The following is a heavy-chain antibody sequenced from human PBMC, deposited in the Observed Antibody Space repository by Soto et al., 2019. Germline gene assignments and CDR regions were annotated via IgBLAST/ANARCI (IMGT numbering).Heavy chain of an antibody. V-gene: IGHV4-59*01. Sequence: PSETLSLTCRISGGSIFNYFWTWIRQSPGKRLEWNGDISHTGQTNYNPSLKSRVTLSVDISENEFSLTLASVTPADSALYFCARESSNIYNRHLRLDPWGRGTLVTVSS. CDR2: ISHTGQT. CDR3: ARESSNIYNRHLRLDP. D-gene: IGHD1-20*01. J-gene: IGHJ5*02. CDR1: GGSIFNYF.